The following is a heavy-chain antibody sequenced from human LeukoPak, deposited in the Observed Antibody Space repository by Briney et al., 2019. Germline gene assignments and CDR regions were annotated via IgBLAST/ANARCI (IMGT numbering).Heavy chain of an antibody. V-gene: IGHV3-15*01. CDR2: IKSKTDGGTT. J-gene: IGHJ3*02. CDR1: GFTFSNVW. CDR3: STPIAAAGTRAFDI. D-gene: IGHD6-13*01. Sequence: GSLRLSCAASGFTFSNVWMYWVRQAPGKGLEWVGRIKSKTDGGTTDYAAPVKGRFMISRDDSKNTLYLQMNSLKTEDTAVYYCSTPIAAAGTRAFDIWGQGTMVIVSS.